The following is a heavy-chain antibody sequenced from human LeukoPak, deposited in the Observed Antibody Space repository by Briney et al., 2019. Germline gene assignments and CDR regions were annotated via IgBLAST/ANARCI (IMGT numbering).Heavy chain of an antibody. CDR3: AKDQTFRGSGHYTYFDY. J-gene: IGHJ4*02. D-gene: IGHD2-15*01. V-gene: IGHV3-23*01. CDR2: LCVSVSSYGGST. CDR1: GFTFSRYA. Sequence: PGGSLRLSCAASGFTFSRYAMSWVRQAPGKGLEWVSALCVSVSSYGGSTYYADSVKGRFTISRDNSKNTLYLQMNSLRAEDTAVYYSAKDQTFRGSGHYTYFDYWGQGALVTVSS.